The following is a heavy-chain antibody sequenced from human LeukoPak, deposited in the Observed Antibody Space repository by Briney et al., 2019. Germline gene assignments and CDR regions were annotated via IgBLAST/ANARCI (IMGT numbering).Heavy chain of an antibody. Sequence: SETLSLTCTVSGGSISSSGYYWGWIRQPPGKGLEWIGSIYYSGSTYYNPSLKSRVTISVDTSKNQFSLKLSSVTAADTAVYYCARPRAYCGGDCYPQDAFDIWGQGTMVTVSS. D-gene: IGHD2-21*02. V-gene: IGHV4-39*01. CDR3: ARPRAYCGGDCYPQDAFDI. CDR1: GGSISSSGYY. J-gene: IGHJ3*02. CDR2: IYYSGST.